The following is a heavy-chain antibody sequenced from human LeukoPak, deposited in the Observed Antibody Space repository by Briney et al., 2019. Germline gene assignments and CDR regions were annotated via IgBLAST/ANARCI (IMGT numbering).Heavy chain of an antibody. CDR3: ARDAWSVRSYFDY. CDR2: ISNSGRDT. J-gene: IGHJ4*02. D-gene: IGHD2-8*01. Sequence: GGSLRLSCAASGFIFSSYDMTWLRQAPGEGLEWVSGISNSGRDTYFADSVRGRFTISRDNSENTLYLQMNSVRGEDTAVYYCARDAWSVRSYFDYWGQGTLVTVSS. CDR1: GFIFSSYD. V-gene: IGHV3-23*01.